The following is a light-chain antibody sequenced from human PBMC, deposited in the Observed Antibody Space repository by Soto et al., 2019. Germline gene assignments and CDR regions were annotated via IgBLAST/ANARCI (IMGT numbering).Light chain of an antibody. J-gene: IGLJ2*01. V-gene: IGLV1-44*01. CDR1: SSNIGSNT. Sequence: QPVLTQPPSASGTPGQRVTISCSGSSSNIGSNTVNWYQQLPGTAPKLLIYSNNQRPSGVPDRFSGSKSGNSASRAISGLQADDEADYYCAAWDDSLNGNVVFGGGTKLTVL. CDR3: AAWDDSLNGNVV. CDR2: SNN.